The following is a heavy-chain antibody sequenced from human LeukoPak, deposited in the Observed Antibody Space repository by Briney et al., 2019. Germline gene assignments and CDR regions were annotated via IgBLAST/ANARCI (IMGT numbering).Heavy chain of an antibody. Sequence: ASVKVSCKASGYTFSSYGISWVRQAPGQGLEWMGWISGYNGSTNYAQKLQGRVTMTTDTSTSTAYMELRSLRSDDTAVYYCARAGCRDSSWCPDYWGQGALVTVSS. D-gene: IGHD6-13*01. CDR3: ARAGCRDSSWCPDY. V-gene: IGHV1-18*01. CDR1: GYTFSSYG. CDR2: ISGYNGST. J-gene: IGHJ4*02.